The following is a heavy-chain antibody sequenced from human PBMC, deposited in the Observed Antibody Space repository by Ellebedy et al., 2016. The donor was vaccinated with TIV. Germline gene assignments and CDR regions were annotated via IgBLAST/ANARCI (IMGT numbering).Heavy chain of an antibody. J-gene: IGHJ4*02. Sequence: GGSLRLSCAASGFTFSNYWMSWVRQAPGKGLEWVANIKQDGSQKGYVDSLKGRFTISRDNAKNSLFLQMNNLRAEDTAVYYCERRDSTGYYDYWGRGTLVTVSS. CDR1: GFTFSNYW. CDR2: IKQDGSQK. D-gene: IGHD3-22*01. CDR3: ERRDSTGYYDY. V-gene: IGHV3-7*01.